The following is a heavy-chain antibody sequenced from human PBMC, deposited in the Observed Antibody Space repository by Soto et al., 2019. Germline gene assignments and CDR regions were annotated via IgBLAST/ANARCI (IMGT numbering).Heavy chain of an antibody. J-gene: IGHJ4*02. Sequence: PGGSLRLXCAASGVTFSSYWMSWVRQAPGKGLEWVANIKQDGSEKYYVDSVKGRFTISRDNAKNSLYLQMNSLRAEDTAVYYCARAGGYCTNGVCYDYFDYWGQGTLVTVSS. CDR2: IKQDGSEK. D-gene: IGHD2-8*01. V-gene: IGHV3-7*01. CDR1: GVTFSSYW. CDR3: ARAGGYCTNGVCYDYFDY.